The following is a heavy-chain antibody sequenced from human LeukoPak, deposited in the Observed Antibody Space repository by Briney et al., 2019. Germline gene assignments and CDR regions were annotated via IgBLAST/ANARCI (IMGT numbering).Heavy chain of an antibody. CDR2: IIPIFGTA. CDR3: ARGPGCSGGSCPFNY. V-gene: IGHV1-69*01. Sequence: SVKVSCKASGGTFSSYAISWVRQAPGQGLEWMGGIIPIFGTANYAQKFQGRVTITADESTSTAYMELSSLRSEDTAVYYCARGPGCSGGSCPFNYWGQGTLFTVSS. J-gene: IGHJ4*02. CDR1: GGTFSSYA. D-gene: IGHD2-15*01.